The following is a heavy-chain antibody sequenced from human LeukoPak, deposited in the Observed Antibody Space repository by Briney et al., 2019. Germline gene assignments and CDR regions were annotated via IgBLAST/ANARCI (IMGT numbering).Heavy chain of an antibody. J-gene: IGHJ4*02. Sequence: SETLSLTCAVYGGSFSGYYWSWIRQPPGKGLEWIGEINHSGSTNYNPSLKSRVTISVDTSKNQFSLKLSSVTAADTAVYYCARAGGEMATIFDYWGQGTLVTVSS. V-gene: IGHV4-34*01. D-gene: IGHD5-24*01. CDR2: INHSGST. CDR1: GGSFSGYY. CDR3: ARAGGEMATIFDY.